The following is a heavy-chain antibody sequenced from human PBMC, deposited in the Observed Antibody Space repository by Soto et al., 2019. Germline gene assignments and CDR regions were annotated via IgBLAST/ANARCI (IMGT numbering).Heavy chain of an antibody. CDR1: GLDVSHYY. CDR3: ARDRNYLSTSYSANGGLDP. J-gene: IGHJ5*02. Sequence: GGSLRLSCAGSGLDVSHYYMSWVRQATGKGQEGVSNIYTAGDTYYADSVKGRFTVSRDRATNTVFLQMNSLRGDDSAIYYCARDRNYLSTSYSANGGLDPWGKRPQGTRSS. CDR2: IYTAGDT. D-gene: IGHD3-9*01. V-gene: IGHV3-66*01.